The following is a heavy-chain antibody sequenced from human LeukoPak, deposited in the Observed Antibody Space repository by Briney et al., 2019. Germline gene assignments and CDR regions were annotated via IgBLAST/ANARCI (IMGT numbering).Heavy chain of an antibody. Sequence: SQTLSLTCTVSGGSISSYYWSWIRQPPGKGLEWIGYIYHSGSTYYNPSLKSRVTISVDRSKNQFSLKLSSVTAADTAVYYCASLYGAASYWGQGTLVTVSS. D-gene: IGHD2-15*01. CDR2: IYHSGST. V-gene: IGHV4-30-2*01. CDR1: GGSISSYY. J-gene: IGHJ4*02. CDR3: ASLYGAASY.